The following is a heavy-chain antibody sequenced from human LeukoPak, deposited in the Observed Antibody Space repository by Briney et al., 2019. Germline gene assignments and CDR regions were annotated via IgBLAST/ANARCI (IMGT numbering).Heavy chain of an antibody. D-gene: IGHD2-2*01. CDR1: GFTFSSYS. Sequence: GGSLRLSCAASGFTFSSYSMNWVRQAPGKGLEWVSSISSSSTSIYYADSVKGRFTISRDNAKNSLYLQVNGLGAEDTAVYYCARDSKLYCSSTSCYIDVWGKGTTVTVYS. V-gene: IGHV3-21*01. CDR2: ISSSSTSI. J-gene: IGHJ6*04. CDR3: ARDSKLYCSSTSCYIDV.